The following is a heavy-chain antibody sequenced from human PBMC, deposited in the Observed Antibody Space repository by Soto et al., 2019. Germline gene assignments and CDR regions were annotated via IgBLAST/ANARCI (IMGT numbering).Heavy chain of an antibody. CDR3: ARDLLQSLAPPLDY. CDR2: IWYDGSNK. D-gene: IGHD6-19*01. Sequence: GGSLRLSCAASGFTFSSYGMHWVRQAPGKGLEWVAVIWYDGSNKYYADSVKGRFTISRDNSKNTLYLQMNSLRAEDTAVYYCARDLLQSLAPPLDYWGQGTLVTVSS. J-gene: IGHJ4*02. V-gene: IGHV3-33*01. CDR1: GFTFSSYG.